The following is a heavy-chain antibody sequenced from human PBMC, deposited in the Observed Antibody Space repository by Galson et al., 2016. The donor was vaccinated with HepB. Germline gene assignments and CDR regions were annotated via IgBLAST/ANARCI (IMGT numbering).Heavy chain of an antibody. CDR3: ASPSGRYSVHTFDL. J-gene: IGHJ3*01. V-gene: IGHV3-11*06. CDR2: ISPSSSDI. Sequence: SLRLSCAASGFTFSDYYMSWIRQAPGKGLEWVSYISPSSSDIKHADSVMGLFSISRDNAKNSLYLQMNTLGVEDTAVYYCASPSGRYSVHTFDLWGQGTMVTVSS. D-gene: IGHD1-26*01. CDR1: GFTFSDYY.